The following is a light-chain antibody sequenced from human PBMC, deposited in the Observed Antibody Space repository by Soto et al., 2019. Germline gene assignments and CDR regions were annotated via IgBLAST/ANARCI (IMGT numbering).Light chain of an antibody. CDR2: EVR. V-gene: IGLV2-14*01. Sequence: QSALTQPASVSGSPGQSITISCTGTSSDVGDYNYVSWYQQHPGKAPKLMISEVRDRPSGVSNRFSGSKSVNTASLTISGLQAEDEADYYCSSFTSISTYVFGTGTKLTVL. CDR1: SSDVGDYNY. CDR3: SSFTSISTYV. J-gene: IGLJ1*01.